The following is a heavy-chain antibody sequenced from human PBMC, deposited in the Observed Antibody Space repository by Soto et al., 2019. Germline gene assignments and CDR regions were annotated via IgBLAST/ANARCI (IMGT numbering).Heavy chain of an antibody. J-gene: IGHJ3*02. V-gene: IGHV3-23*01. Sequence: EVQLLESGGGLVQPGGSLRLSCAASGFTFSSYAMSWVRQAPGKGLEWVSAISGSGGTTYYADSVKGRFTFSRDKSKNTLYLQMTSLRAVDTAVYYCAKTANRWLSAFDIWGQGTMVSVSS. D-gene: IGHD5-12*01. CDR2: ISGSGGTT. CDR1: GFTFSSYA. CDR3: AKTANRWLSAFDI.